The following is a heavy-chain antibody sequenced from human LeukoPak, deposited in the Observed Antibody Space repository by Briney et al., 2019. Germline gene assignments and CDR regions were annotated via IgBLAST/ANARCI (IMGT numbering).Heavy chain of an antibody. CDR2: IRYDGSNK. J-gene: IGHJ4*02. CDR1: GFTFSSYG. D-gene: IGHD5-12*01. V-gene: IGHV3-30*02. Sequence: TGGSLRLSCAASGFTFSSYGMYWVRQAPGKGLEWVAFIRYDGSNKYYADSVKGRFTFSRDISKNTLYLEMNSLRAEDTAVYYCARDGRPVATSYYFDYWGQGTLVTVSS. CDR3: ARDGRPVATSYYFDY.